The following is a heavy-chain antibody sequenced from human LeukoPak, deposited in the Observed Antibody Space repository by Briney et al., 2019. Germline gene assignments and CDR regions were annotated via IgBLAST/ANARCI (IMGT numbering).Heavy chain of an antibody. J-gene: IGHJ3*02. CDR3: ARETRYSSSWYLEDAFDI. V-gene: IGHV4-31*03. D-gene: IGHD6-13*01. CDR1: GGSISSGGYY. Sequence: SQTPSLTCTVSGGSISSGGYYWSWIRQHPGKGLEWIGYIYYSGSTYYNPSLKSRVTISVDTSKNQFSLKLSSVTAADTAVYYCARETRYSSSWYLEDAFDIWGQGTMVTVSS. CDR2: IYYSGST.